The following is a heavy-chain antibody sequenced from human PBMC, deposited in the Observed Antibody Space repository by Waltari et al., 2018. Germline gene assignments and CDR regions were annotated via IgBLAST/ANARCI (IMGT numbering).Heavy chain of an antibody. CDR1: EFTFSSYA. D-gene: IGHD3-22*01. V-gene: IGHV3-30*04. CDR2: ISYNGRNI. Sequence: QVQLVESGGGVVQPGGSLRLSCAASEFTFSSYAMHWVRQAPGKGLEVVAVISYNGRNIYYVDSVKGRFTISRDNSKKTLYLQMNSLRTEDTAVYYCARDYCDRTNCHGMDVWGQGTTVTVSS. CDR3: ARDYCDRTNCHGMDV. J-gene: IGHJ6*02.